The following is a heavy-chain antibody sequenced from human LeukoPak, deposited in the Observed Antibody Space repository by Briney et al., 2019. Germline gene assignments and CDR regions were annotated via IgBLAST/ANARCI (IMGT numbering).Heavy chain of an antibody. Sequence: PSETLSLTCTVSGGSISSYYWSWIRQPAGKGLEWIGRIYTSGSTNYNPSLKSRVTISVDKSKNQFSLKLSPVTAADTAVYYCARDRIVNSNYKGWFDPWGQGTLVTVSS. V-gene: IGHV4-4*07. CDR3: ARDRIVNSNYKGWFDP. D-gene: IGHD4-11*01. CDR1: GGSISSYY. CDR2: IYTSGST. J-gene: IGHJ5*02.